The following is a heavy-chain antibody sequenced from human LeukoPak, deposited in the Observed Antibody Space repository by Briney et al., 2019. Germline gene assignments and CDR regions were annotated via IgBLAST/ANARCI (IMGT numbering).Heavy chain of an antibody. V-gene: IGHV4-59*01. CDR2: IYYSGST. Sequence: SETLSLTCTVSGGSISSYYWSWIRQPPGKGLEWIGYIYYSGSTNYNPSLKSRVTISVDTSKNQFSLKLSSVTAADTAVYYCARAGCSSTSCFPFYDFWGGYYTGNPPNAFDIWGQGTMVTVSS. D-gene: IGHD3-3*01. CDR3: ARAGCSSTSCFPFYDFWGGYYTGNPPNAFDI. J-gene: IGHJ3*02. CDR1: GGSISSYY.